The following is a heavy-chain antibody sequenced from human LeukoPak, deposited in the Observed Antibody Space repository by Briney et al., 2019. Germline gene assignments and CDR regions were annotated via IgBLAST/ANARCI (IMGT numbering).Heavy chain of an antibody. V-gene: IGHV3-33*01. J-gene: IGHJ3*02. CDR3: ARGAYCSGGRCPGAFDI. D-gene: IGHD2-15*01. CDR1: GFTFSTYA. Sequence: PGRSLRLSCAASGFTFSTYAMYWVRQAPGEGLEWVTVIWYDGSNKYYADSVKGRFTISRDNSKNTLYLQMNSLRADDTAVYYCARGAYCSGGRCPGAFDIWGQGTMVTVSS. CDR2: IWYDGSNK.